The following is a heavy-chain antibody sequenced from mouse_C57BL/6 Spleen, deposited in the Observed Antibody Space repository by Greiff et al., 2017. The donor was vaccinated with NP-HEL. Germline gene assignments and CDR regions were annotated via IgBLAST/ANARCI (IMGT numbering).Heavy chain of an antibody. Sequence: VQLQQSGTELVKPGASVKLSCKASGYTFTSYWMHWVKQRPGQGLEWIGNINPSNGGTNYNEKFKSKATLTVDKSSSTAYMQLSSLTSEDSAVYYGARGDYDFYFDYWGQGTTLTVSS. CDR1: GYTFTSYW. J-gene: IGHJ2*01. D-gene: IGHD2-4*01. CDR3: ARGDYDFYFDY. CDR2: INPSNGGT. V-gene: IGHV1-53*01.